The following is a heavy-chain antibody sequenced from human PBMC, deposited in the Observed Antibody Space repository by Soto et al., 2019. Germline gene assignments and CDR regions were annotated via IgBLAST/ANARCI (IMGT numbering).Heavy chain of an antibody. CDR1: GGTFSSYA. D-gene: IGHD2-2*01. J-gene: IGHJ4*02. CDR2: IIPIFGTA. Sequence: QVQLVQSGAEVTKPGSSVKVSCKASGGTFSSYAISWVRQAPGQGLEWMGGIIPIFGTANYAQKFQGRVTITADQSTITAYMELSSLRSEDTAVYYGARHHTSPQYYFAYWGQGTLVTVSS. CDR3: ARHHTSPQYYFAY. V-gene: IGHV1-69*12.